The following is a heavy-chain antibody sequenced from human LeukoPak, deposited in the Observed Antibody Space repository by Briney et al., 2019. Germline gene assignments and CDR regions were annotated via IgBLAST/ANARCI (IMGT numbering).Heavy chain of an antibody. CDR1: GGSISSSSYY. J-gene: IGHJ4*02. CDR2: IYYSGST. D-gene: IGHD1-26*01. Sequence: PSETLSLTCTVSGGSISSSSYYWSWIRQPPGKGLEWIGYIYYSGSTYYNPSLKSRVTISVDTSKNQFSLKLSSVTAADAAVYYCALFPGSYADYWGQGTLVTVSS. CDR3: ALFPGSYADY. V-gene: IGHV4-30-4*01.